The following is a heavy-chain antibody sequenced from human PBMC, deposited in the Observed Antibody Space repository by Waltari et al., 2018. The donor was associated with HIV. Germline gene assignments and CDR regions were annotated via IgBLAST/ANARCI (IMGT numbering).Heavy chain of an antibody. V-gene: IGHV3-21*02. D-gene: IGHD2-21*02. CDR1: GFTFSAFS. J-gene: IGHJ3*01. CDR2: IDSDSYYI. CDR3: VKMFCGGDCRNAFDF. Sequence: EVQLVQSGGGLVKPGGSLRLSCAASGFTFSAFSMNWVRQVPGKGREWVSSIDSDSYYIYYADSVRGRFTISRDNVQNSGYLQMNSLRADDTAMYYCVKMFCGGDCRNAFDFWGQGTLVSVSS.